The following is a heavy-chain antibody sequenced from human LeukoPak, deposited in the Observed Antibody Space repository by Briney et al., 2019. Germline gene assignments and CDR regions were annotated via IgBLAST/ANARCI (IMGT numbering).Heavy chain of an antibody. Sequence: PGGSLRLSCAASGFTFSNYYMSWIRHAPGKGLEWVSYINTIGTTIYYADSLKGRFTISRDNAKNTLYLQMNSLRAEDTAVYYCAKEPGAWVVGAYDYWGQGTLVTVSS. V-gene: IGHV3-11*01. CDR3: AKEPGAWVVGAYDY. CDR2: INTIGTTI. CDR1: GFTFSNYY. D-gene: IGHD1-26*01. J-gene: IGHJ4*02.